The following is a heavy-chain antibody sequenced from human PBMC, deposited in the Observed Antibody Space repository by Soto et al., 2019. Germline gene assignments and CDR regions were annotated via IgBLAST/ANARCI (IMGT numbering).Heavy chain of an antibody. J-gene: IGHJ3*02. Sequence: ASVKVSCKASGGTFSSYAISWVRQAPGQGLEWMGGIIPIFGTANYAQKFQGRVTITADKSTSTAYMELSSLRSEDTAVYYCARPRPSPSYYYGSWMHDAFDIWGQGTMVTV. CDR1: GGTFSSYA. D-gene: IGHD3-10*01. CDR3: ARPRPSPSYYYGSWMHDAFDI. V-gene: IGHV1-69*06. CDR2: IIPIFGTA.